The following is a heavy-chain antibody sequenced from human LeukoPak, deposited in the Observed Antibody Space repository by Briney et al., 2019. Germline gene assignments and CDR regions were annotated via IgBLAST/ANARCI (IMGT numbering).Heavy chain of an antibody. CDR2: IKQDGSEK. CDR3: ARRGLYNWNAARDY. CDR1: GFTFSSYS. J-gene: IGHJ4*02. Sequence: GGSLRLSCAASGFTFSSYSMNWVRQAPGKGLEWVANIKQDGSEKYYVDSVKGRFTISRDNAKNSLYLQMNSLRAEDTAVYYCARRGLYNWNAARDYWGQGALVTVSS. V-gene: IGHV3-7*01. D-gene: IGHD1-20*01.